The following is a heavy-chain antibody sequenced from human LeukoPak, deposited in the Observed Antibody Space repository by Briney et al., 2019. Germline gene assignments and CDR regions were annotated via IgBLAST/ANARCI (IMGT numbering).Heavy chain of an antibody. Sequence: ASVKVSCKVSGYALTELSIHWVRQAPGKGCEWMGGVDPKDGETIYAQNFQDRVTVTDDRSTDTSYMELRGLTSEDTALYYCAGDVLVSGGSYYHGFWGQGTLVTVSS. D-gene: IGHD3-10*01. J-gene: IGHJ4*02. CDR1: GYALTELS. V-gene: IGHV1-24*01. CDR3: AGDVLVSGGSYYHGF. CDR2: VDPKDGET.